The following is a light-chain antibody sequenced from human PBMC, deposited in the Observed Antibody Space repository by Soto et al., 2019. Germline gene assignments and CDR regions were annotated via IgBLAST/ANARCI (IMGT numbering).Light chain of an antibody. V-gene: IGLV2-23*02. Sequence: QSALTQPASVSGSPGQSITISCTGTSSDVGSYNLVSWYQQHPGKVPKLMIYEVTKRPSGVSNRFSGSKSGNTASLTISGLQAEDEADYYCCAYAGSSTFVIFCGGTKLTVL. CDR3: CAYAGSSTFVI. CDR1: SSDVGSYNL. J-gene: IGLJ2*01. CDR2: EVT.